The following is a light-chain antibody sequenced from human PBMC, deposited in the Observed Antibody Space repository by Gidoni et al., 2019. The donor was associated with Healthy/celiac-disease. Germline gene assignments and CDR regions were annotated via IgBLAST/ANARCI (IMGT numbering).Light chain of an antibody. V-gene: IGKV2-28*01. CDR2: LGS. CDR1: QSLLHSNGYNY. CDR3: MQALQTPYT. J-gene: IGKJ2*01. Sequence: DIVMTQSPLSLPATPGEPASISCRSSQSLLHSNGYNYLDWYLQKPGQSPQLLIYLGSNRASGVPDRFSGSGSGTDFTLKISRVEAEDVGVYYCMQALQTPYTFXXXTKLEIK.